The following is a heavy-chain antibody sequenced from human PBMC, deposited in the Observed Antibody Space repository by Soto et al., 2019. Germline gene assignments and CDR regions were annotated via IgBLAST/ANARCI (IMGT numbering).Heavy chain of an antibody. CDR3: ARSYGDYVFTLTLNWFDP. D-gene: IGHD4-17*01. V-gene: IGHV1-18*04. CDR1: GYTFTSYG. J-gene: IGHJ5*02. Sequence: GASVKVSCKASGYTFTSYGISWVRQAPGQGLEWMGWISAYNGNTNYAQKLQGRVTMTTDTPTSTAYMELRSLRSDDTAVYYCARSYGDYVFTLTLNWFDPWGQGTPVTVSS. CDR2: ISAYNGNT.